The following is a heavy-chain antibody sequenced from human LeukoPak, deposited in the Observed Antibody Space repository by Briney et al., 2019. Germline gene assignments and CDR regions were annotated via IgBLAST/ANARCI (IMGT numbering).Heavy chain of an antibody. CDR3: TRLDSSGWYSYFDY. D-gene: IGHD6-19*01. V-gene: IGHV3-73*01. Sequence: PGGSLRLSCAASGFTFSGSAMHWVRQASGKGLEWVGRIRSKANSYATAYAASVKGRFTISRDDSKNTAYLQMNSLKTEDTAVYYSTRLDSSGWYSYFDYWGQGTLVTVSS. J-gene: IGHJ4*02. CDR2: IRSKANSYAT. CDR1: GFTFSGSA.